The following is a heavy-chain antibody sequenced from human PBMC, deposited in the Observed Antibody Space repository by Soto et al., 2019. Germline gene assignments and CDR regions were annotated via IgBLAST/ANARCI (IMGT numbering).Heavy chain of an antibody. V-gene: IGHV4-59*01. CDR2: IYYSGST. D-gene: IGHD4-17*01. Sequence: QVQLQESGPGLVKPSETLSLTCTVSGGSISSYYWSWIRQPPGKGLEWIGYIYYSGSTNYNPSLTSRVTWSVHTSKNQCSLKLSSVTAADTAVYYGARGQTTVVTEFDYWGQGTLVTVSS. J-gene: IGHJ4*02. CDR1: GGSISSYY. CDR3: ARGQTTVVTEFDY.